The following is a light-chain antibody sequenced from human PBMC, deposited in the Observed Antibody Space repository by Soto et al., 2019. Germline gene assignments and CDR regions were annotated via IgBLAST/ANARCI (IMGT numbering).Light chain of an antibody. CDR3: LLYYGGARV. CDR2: STS. V-gene: IGLV7-43*01. CDR1: TGAVTSCYY. J-gene: IGLJ3*02. Sequence: QAVVTQEPSLTVSPGGTVTLTCAASTGAVTSCYYPNWFQQRPGQAPRALIYSTSNTHSWTPARFSGSLLGGKAALTLSGVQPEDEGEYYCLLYYGGARVFGGGTKLTVL.